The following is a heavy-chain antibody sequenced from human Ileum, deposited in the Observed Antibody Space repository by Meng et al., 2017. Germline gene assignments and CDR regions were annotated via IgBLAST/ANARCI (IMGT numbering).Heavy chain of an antibody. J-gene: IGHJ4*02. D-gene: IGHD6-19*01. CDR2: INHSGST. CDR3: ARTRRGSSGWYMGY. Sequence: VPLQQCGAGLLKPSETLALTWAVYGGSFSGYYWSWIRQPPGKGLEWIGEINHSGSTNYNPSLKSRVTISVDTSKNQFSLKLSSVTAADTAVYYCARTRRGSSGWYMGYWGQGTLVTVSS. CDR1: GGSFSGYY. V-gene: IGHV4-34*01.